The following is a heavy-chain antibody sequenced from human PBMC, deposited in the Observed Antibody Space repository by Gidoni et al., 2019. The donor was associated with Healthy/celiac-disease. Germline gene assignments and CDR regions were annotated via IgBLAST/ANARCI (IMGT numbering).Heavy chain of an antibody. CDR1: GYTLPGYS. CDR3: ARDPGGAAAGTADY. CDR2: IKPNRGGT. Sequence: QVQLVQSGAEVKKPGASVKVSCKAYGYTLPGYSMHWVRPAPGQGLEWMGWIKPNRGGTNDAQKFQGRVTMTRDTSSSTANMELSRLRSDDTAGYYCARDPGGAAAGTADYWGQGTLVTVSS. V-gene: IGHV1-2*02. D-gene: IGHD6-13*01. J-gene: IGHJ4*02.